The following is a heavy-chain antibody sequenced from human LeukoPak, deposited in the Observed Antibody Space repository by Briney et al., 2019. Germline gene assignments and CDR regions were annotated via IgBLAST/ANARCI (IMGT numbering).Heavy chain of an antibody. CDR3: AREGEPLLWFGELLSTWYYFDY. Sequence: ASVKVSCKASGYTVTSYYMHWVRPAPGQGLEWMAILNPSGGSSNYAQKFQGRATLTRATSTGTVYMELSSLRSEDTAVYYCAREGEPLLWFGELLSTWYYFDYWGQGTLVTVSS. V-gene: IGHV1-46*01. J-gene: IGHJ4*02. D-gene: IGHD3-10*01. CDR1: GYTVTSYY. CDR2: LNPSGGSS.